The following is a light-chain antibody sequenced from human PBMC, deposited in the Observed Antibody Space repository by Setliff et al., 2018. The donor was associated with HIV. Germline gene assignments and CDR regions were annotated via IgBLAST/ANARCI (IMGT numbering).Light chain of an antibody. CDR2: SHI. J-gene: IGLJ1*01. Sequence: QSVLTQPPSVSGAPGPRVTISCTGSSSNIGAGYDVHWYQQLPGTAPKLLMYSHINRPSGVPDRFSGSKSGTSASLAITGLQAEDEADYYCQSYDSSLSGYVFGTGTKVTVL. CDR1: SSNIGAGYD. CDR3: QSYDSSLSGYV. V-gene: IGLV1-40*01.